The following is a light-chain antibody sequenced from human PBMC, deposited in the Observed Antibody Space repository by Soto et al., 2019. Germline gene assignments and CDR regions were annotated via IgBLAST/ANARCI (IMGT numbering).Light chain of an antibody. J-gene: IGLJ1*01. CDR3: QSYDDSLSVHYV. Sequence: QSVLPQPPSLSGAPGQRVTISCTGSSSNIGSTYDVQWYQQLPGTAPKLLIHGNTDRPSGVPDRFSGSKSGTSASLAITGLQADDEADYYCQSYDDSLSVHYVFGTGTKVT. CDR1: SSNIGSTYD. V-gene: IGLV1-40*01. CDR2: GNT.